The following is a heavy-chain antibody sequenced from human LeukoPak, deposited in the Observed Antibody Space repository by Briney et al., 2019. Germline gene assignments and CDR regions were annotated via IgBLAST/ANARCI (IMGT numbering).Heavy chain of an antibody. J-gene: IGHJ4*02. V-gene: IGHV3-30*03. CDR3: AREGYYGSGSPPSLYFDY. CDR2: TSSDLNVK. CDR1: GFTVSSNY. D-gene: IGHD3-10*01. Sequence: GGSLRLSCAASGFTVSSNYMSWVRQAPGKGLEWVAVTSSDLNVKLYADSVKGRFTISRDNSRSTLYLQMNSLRPKDTAIYYCAREGYYGSGSPPSLYFDYWGQGTLVTVSS.